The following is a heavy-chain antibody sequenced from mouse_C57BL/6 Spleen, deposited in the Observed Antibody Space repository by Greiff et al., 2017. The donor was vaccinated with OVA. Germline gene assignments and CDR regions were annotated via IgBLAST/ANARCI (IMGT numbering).Heavy chain of an antibody. CDR1: GYTFTSYW. CDR3: ARRDDGYYDY. D-gene: IGHD2-3*01. J-gene: IGHJ2*01. Sequence: VQLQQSGAELVRPGSSVKLSCKASGYTFTSYWMDWVKQRPGQGLEWIGNIYPSDSETHYNQKFKDKATLTVDKSSSTAYMQLSSLTSEDSAVYYCARRDDGYYDYWGQGTTLTVSS. CDR2: IYPSDSET. V-gene: IGHV1-61*01.